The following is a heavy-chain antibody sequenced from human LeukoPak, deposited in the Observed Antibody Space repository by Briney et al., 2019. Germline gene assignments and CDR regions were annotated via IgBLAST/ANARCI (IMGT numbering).Heavy chain of an antibody. CDR2: IYSTAST. Sequence: SETLSLTCTVSGGSMSSYYWSWIRQPAGKGLEWIGRIYSTASTNYNPSLKSRFTMSVDTSKNQFSLRLRSVTAADTAVYYCARQIASAGTAGFDFWGQGALVTVSS. D-gene: IGHD6-13*01. CDR3: ARQIASAGTAGFDF. CDR1: GGSMSSYY. J-gene: IGHJ4*02. V-gene: IGHV4-4*07.